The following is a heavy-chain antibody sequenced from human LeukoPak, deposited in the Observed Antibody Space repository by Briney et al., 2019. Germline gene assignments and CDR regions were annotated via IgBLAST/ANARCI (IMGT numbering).Heavy chain of an antibody. CDR1: GYTFTNYG. V-gene: IGHV1-18*01. J-gene: IGHJ6*02. Sequence: ASVKVSCKASGYTFTNYGISWVRQAPGQGLEWMGWISAYNGNTNYAQKFQGRVTMTTDTSTSTAYMELRSLRSDDTAVYYCAREKGGTIYYYYGMDVRGQGTTVTVSS. CDR2: ISAYNGNT. D-gene: IGHD1-14*01. CDR3: AREKGGTIYYYYGMDV.